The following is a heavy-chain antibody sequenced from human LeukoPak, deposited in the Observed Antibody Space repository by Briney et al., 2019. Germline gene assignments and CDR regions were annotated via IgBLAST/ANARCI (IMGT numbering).Heavy chain of an antibody. CDR1: GFTFSSYV. D-gene: IGHD3-16*01. CDR2: ISGSGGNT. CDR3: AAGLSPLGNYGMDI. V-gene: IGHV3-23*01. J-gene: IGHJ6*02. Sequence: GGSLRLSCAASGFTFSSYVMTWVRQAPGEELEWVSTISGSGGNTYYADSVKGRFTISRGNSKNTLYLQMNSLRAEDTAVYYRAAGLSPLGNYGMDIWGQGTTVTVSS.